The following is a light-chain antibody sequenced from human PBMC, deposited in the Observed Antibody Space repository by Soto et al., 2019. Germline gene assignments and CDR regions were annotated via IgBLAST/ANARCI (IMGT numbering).Light chain of an antibody. J-gene: IGKJ1*01. Sequence: DIKMTQSPSSLSASVGDRVTITCRASQSISNYLQWYQHKSGQAPRLLVYAASSLHSGVPSRFSGRGSGTDFTLTISSLQPEDFATYYCLQTYTTLTWTFGQGTKVDIK. CDR2: AAS. CDR1: QSISNY. V-gene: IGKV1-39*01. CDR3: LQTYTTLTWT.